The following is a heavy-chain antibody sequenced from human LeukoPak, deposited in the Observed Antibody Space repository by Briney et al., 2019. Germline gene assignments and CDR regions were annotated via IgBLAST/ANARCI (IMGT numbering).Heavy chain of an antibody. J-gene: IGHJ4*02. D-gene: IGHD6-13*01. Sequence: GGSLRLSCAASGFTFSSYGMGWVRQAPGKGLEWVAVIWYDGSNKYYADSVKGRFTISRDNSKNTLYLQMNSLRAEDTAVYYCARTPAYSSSLWYFDYWGQGTLVTVSS. CDR3: ARTPAYSSSLWYFDY. V-gene: IGHV3-33*01. CDR1: GFTFSSYG. CDR2: IWYDGSNK.